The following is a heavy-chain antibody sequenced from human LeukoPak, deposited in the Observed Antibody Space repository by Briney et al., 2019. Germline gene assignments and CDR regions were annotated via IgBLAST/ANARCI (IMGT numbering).Heavy chain of an antibody. D-gene: IGHD6-19*01. Sequence: PGGSLRLSCAAPGFTFRNFPMSWVRQAPGRGREWVSPISGSGGSTFYADSVKGRFTISRDNSKNTLFLQMNSLRAEDTAIYYCAKAGSSGWSSSGGDYWGQGSLVTVSS. V-gene: IGHV3-23*01. J-gene: IGHJ4*02. CDR3: AKAGSSGWSSSGGDY. CDR1: GFTFRNFP. CDR2: ISGSGGST.